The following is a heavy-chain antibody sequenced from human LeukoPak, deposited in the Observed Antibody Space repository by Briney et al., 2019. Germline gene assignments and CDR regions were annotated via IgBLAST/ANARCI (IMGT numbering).Heavy chain of an antibody. J-gene: IGHJ4*02. Sequence: PGGSLRLSCAASGFAFSNLAMGWVRQAPGQGLEWVSVISDSGSLTYYADSVKGRFTISRDNSKNTLFLQMNSLRAGDTAVYYCAKDARRTNGWYFFDYWGQGTLVTVSS. CDR3: AKDARRTNGWYFFDY. V-gene: IGHV3-23*01. D-gene: IGHD6-19*01. CDR1: GFAFSNLA. CDR2: ISDSGSLT.